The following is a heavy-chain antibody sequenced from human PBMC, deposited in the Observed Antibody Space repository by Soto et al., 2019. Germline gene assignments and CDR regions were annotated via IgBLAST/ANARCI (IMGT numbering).Heavy chain of an antibody. CDR2: INHSGST. CDR3: ARGWGTIFDY. D-gene: IGHD7-27*01. J-gene: IGHJ4*02. V-gene: IGHV4-34*01. CDR1: GGSFSGYY. Sequence: QVQLQQWGAGLVKPSETLSLTCAVYGGSFSGYYWNWIRQPPGKGLEWIGEINHSGSTNYNPSLKSRVTISVDTSKNQFSLKLSSVTAADTAVYYCARGWGTIFDYWGQGTLVTVSS.